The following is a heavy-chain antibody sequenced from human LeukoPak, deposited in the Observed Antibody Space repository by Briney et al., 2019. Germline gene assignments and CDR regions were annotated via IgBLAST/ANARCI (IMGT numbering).Heavy chain of an antibody. J-gene: IGHJ6*02. CDR2: IYYSGST. CDR3: ARAHYDSSGNYYGMDV. Sequence: TSETLSLTCTVSGGSISSYYWSWIRQPPGKGLEWLGYIYYSGSTNYNPSLKSRVTISVDTSKNQFSLKLSSVTAADTAVYYCARAHYDSSGNYYGMDVWGQGTTVTVSS. D-gene: IGHD3-22*01. CDR1: GGSISSYY. V-gene: IGHV4-59*01.